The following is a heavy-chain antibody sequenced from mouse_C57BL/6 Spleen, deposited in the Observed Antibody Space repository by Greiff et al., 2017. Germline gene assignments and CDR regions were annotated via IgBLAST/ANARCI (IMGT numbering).Heavy chain of an antibody. CDR1: GYAFSSSW. J-gene: IGHJ4*01. Sequence: QVQLQQSGPELVKPGASVKISCKASGYAFSSSWMNWVKQRPGKGLEWIGRIYPGDGDTNYNGKFKGKATLTADKSSSTAYMQLSSLTSEDSAVYFCARDYGYEGLAMDYRGQGTSVTVSS. D-gene: IGHD2-2*01. CDR3: ARDYGYEGLAMDY. CDR2: IYPGDGDT. V-gene: IGHV1-82*01.